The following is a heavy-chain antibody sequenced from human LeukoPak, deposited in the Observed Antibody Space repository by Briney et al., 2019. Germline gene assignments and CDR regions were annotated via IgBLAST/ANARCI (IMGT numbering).Heavy chain of an antibody. V-gene: IGHV1-69*05. Sequence: GSSVKVSCKASGGTFSSYAISWVRQAPGQGLEWMGRIIPIFGTANYAQKFQGRVTITTDESTSTAYMGLSSLSSEDTAVYYYASGTHTAMLMWYFDLWGRGTLVTVSS. J-gene: IGHJ2*01. CDR3: ASGTHTAMLMWYFDL. CDR1: GGTFSSYA. D-gene: IGHD5-18*01. CDR2: IIPIFGTA.